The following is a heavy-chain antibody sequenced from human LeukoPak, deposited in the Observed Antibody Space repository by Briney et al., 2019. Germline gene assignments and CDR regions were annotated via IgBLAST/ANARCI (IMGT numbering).Heavy chain of an antibody. CDR3: ATGVYYFDN. Sequence: GGSLRLSCAASGFIFNDYWMSWVRQAPNKGLEWVANINEVGSEIYYLDSVKGRFTISRDNARNSLYLQMNSLGAEDTAVYYCATGVYYFDNWGQGTLVTVSS. CDR2: INEVGSEI. J-gene: IGHJ4*02. CDR1: GFIFNDYW. V-gene: IGHV3-7*01. D-gene: IGHD2-8*01.